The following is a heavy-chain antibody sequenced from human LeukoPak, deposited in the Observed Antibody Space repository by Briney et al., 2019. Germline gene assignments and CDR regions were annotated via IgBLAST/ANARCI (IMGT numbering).Heavy chain of an antibody. Sequence: GASVKVSCKASGYTFTSYYMYWVRQAPGQGLEGMGIINPSGGSTSYAQKFQGRVTMTRDTSTSTVYMELSSLRSEDTAVYYCARVPVVVPWYFDYWGQGTLVTVSS. V-gene: IGHV1-46*01. CDR3: ARVPVVVPWYFDY. CDR1: GYTFTSYY. D-gene: IGHD2-2*01. CDR2: INPSGGST. J-gene: IGHJ4*02.